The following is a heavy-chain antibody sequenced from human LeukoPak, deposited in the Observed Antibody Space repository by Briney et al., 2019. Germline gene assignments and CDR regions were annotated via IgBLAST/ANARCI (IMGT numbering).Heavy chain of an antibody. V-gene: IGHV3-21*04. CDR2: ISSSSSYI. D-gene: IGHD4-11*01. J-gene: IGHJ6*03. Sequence: PGGSLRLSCAASGFTFSSYEMNWVRQAPGKGLEWVSSISSSSSYIYYADSVKGRFTISRDNSKNTLYLQMNSLRAEDTAVYYCAKNAATVTKGYYYYYMDVWGKGTTVTVSS. CDR1: GFTFSSYE. CDR3: AKNAATVTKGYYYYYMDV.